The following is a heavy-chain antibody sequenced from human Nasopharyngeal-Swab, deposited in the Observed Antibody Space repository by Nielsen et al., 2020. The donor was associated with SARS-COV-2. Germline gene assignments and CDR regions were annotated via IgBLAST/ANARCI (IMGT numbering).Heavy chain of an antibody. CDR2: ISYDGSNK. J-gene: IGHJ6*02. Sequence: GESLKISCAASGFTFSSYEMNWVRQAPGKGLEWVAVISYDGSNKYYADSVKGRFTISRDNSKNTLYLQMNSLRAEDTAVYYCARAFGGGYYYGMDVWGQGTTVTVSS. CDR1: GFTFSSYE. CDR3: ARAFGGGYYYGMDV. V-gene: IGHV3-30*04. D-gene: IGHD3-16*01.